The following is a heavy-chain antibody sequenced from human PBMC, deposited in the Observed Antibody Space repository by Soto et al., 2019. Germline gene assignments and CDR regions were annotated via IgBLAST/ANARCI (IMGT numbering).Heavy chain of an antibody. CDR1: GFTFSSYA. CDR2: ISYDGSNK. D-gene: IGHD6-19*01. J-gene: IGHJ4*02. V-gene: IGHV3-30-3*01. CDR3: ARTVQWLVRRAAAYFDY. Sequence: GGSLRLSCAASGFTFSSYAMHWVRQAPGKGLEWVAVISYDGSNKYYADSVKGRFTIFRDNSKNTLYLQMNSLRAEDTAVYYCARTVQWLVRRAAAYFDYWGQGTLVTVSS.